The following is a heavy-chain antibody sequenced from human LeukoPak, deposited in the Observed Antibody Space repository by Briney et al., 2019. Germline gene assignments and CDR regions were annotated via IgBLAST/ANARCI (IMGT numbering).Heavy chain of an antibody. J-gene: IGHJ4*02. Sequence: SETLSLTCTVSGASIYTSSSYWGWIRQPPGKGLEWIASVYYTGSTYYSPSLKSRATISVDTSKNQFSLELNSVTAADTAVYYCTTSRTNDCSSPSCYTDYWGQGTLVTVPS. V-gene: IGHV4-39*01. CDR1: GASIYTSSSY. D-gene: IGHD2-2*02. CDR3: TTSRTNDCSSPSCYTDY. CDR2: VYYTGST.